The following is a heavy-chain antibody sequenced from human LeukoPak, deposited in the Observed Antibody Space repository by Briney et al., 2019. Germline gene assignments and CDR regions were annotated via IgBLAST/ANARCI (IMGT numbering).Heavy chain of an antibody. CDR3: AREVAAALDP. D-gene: IGHD6-13*01. CDR1: GFTFSSFS. J-gene: IGHJ5*02. Sequence: GGSLRLSCAASGFTFSSFSMNWVRQAPGKGLEWVANIKPDGSEENYVDSIKGRFTISRDNAKNSLFLQMNSLRDEDTAVYYCAREVAAALDPWGQGTLVTVSS. V-gene: IGHV3-7*01. CDR2: IKPDGSEE.